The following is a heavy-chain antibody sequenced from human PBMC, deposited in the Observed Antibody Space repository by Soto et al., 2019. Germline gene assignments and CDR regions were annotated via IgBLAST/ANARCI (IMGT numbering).Heavy chain of an antibody. CDR2: IIPILGTA. Sequence: ASVKVSCKASGGTFSSYAISWVRQAPGQGLEWMGGIIPILGTANYAQKFQGRVTITADESTSTAYMELSSLRSEDTAVYYCARGRIVVVLAATNDCWFDPWGQGTLVTVSS. V-gene: IGHV1-69*13. J-gene: IGHJ5*02. D-gene: IGHD2-2*01. CDR3: ARGRIVVVLAATNDCWFDP. CDR1: GGTFSSYA.